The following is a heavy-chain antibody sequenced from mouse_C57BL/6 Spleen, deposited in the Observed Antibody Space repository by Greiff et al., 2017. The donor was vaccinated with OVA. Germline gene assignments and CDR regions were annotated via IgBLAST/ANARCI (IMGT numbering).Heavy chain of an antibody. J-gene: IGHJ2*01. V-gene: IGHV1-69*01. CDR1: GYTFTSYW. CDR2: IDPSDSYT. Sequence: QVQLQQPGAELVMPGASVKLSCKASGYTFTSYWMRWVKQRPGQGLEWIGEIDPSDSYTNYNQKFKGKSTLTVDKSSSTAYMQLSSLTSEDSAVYYGARGRDYFDYWGQGTTLTVSA. CDR3: ARGRDYFDY.